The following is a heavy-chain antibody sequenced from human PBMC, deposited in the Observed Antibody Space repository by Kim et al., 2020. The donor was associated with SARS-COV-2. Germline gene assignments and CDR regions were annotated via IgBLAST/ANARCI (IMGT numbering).Heavy chain of an antibody. CDR3: AIGSGWGRDY. CDR2: IYYSGST. D-gene: IGHD6-19*01. V-gene: IGHV4-59*13. Sequence: SETLSLTCTVSGGSISSYYWSWIRQPPGKGLEWIGYIYYSGSTNYNPSLKSRVTISVDTSKNQFSLKLSSVTAADTAVYYCAIGSGWGRDYWGQGTLVTVSS. CDR1: GGSISSYY. J-gene: IGHJ4*02.